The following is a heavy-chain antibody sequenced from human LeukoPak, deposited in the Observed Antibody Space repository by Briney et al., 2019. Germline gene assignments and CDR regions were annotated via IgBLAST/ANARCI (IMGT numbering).Heavy chain of an antibody. V-gene: IGHV3-7*01. Sequence: GGPLSLSCGPSGLTLSNNCMICLRQAPAKGLECVANKKQDESEIYYVDSVKGRFTISRDNARDSLYLEMNSLRAEDTGVYYCARVDPRAFYSGTSYFDYWGRGTLVTVSS. D-gene: IGHD1-26*01. J-gene: IGHJ4*02. CDR2: KKQDESEI. CDR3: ARVDPRAFYSGTSYFDY. CDR1: GLTLSNNC.